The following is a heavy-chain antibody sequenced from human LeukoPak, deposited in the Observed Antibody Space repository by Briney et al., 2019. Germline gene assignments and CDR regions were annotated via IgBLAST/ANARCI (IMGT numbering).Heavy chain of an antibody. D-gene: IGHD4-17*01. CDR2: INPNSGGT. J-gene: IGHJ4*02. CDR3: ASLYGDYVGSDY. Sequence: VASVKVSCKASGYSFIVYYMHWVRQAPGQGLEWMGWINPNSGGTNYAQKFLGRVTMTRDTSISTAYMELSRLRSDDTAVYYCASLYGDYVGSDYWGQGTLVTVSS. CDR1: GYSFIVYY. V-gene: IGHV1-2*02.